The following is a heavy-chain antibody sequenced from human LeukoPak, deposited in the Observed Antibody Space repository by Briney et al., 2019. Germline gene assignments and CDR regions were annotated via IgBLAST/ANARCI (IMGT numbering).Heavy chain of an antibody. V-gene: IGHV3-23*01. D-gene: IGHD6-13*01. CDR2: ISGSGFNT. J-gene: IGHJ3*02. CDR1: GFTFNNYG. CDR3: ARAKIAAAGRVDAFDI. Sequence: GGSLRLSCAVSGFTFNNYGMSWVRQAPGKGLEWVSAISGSGFNTYYADSVKGRFTISRDNAKNSLFLQMNSLRAEDTAVYYCARAKIAAAGRVDAFDIWGQGTMVTVSS.